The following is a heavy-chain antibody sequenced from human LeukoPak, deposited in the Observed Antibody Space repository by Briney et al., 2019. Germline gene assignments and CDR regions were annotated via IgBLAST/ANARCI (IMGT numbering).Heavy chain of an antibody. CDR3: DRVGLLWFGERVDWFDP. V-gene: IGHV4-30-4*01. Sequence: SETLSLTCTVSGGSISSGDYYWSWIRQPPGKGLEWIGYIYYSGSTYYNPSLKSRVTISVDTSKNQFSLKLSSVTAADTAVYYCDRVGLLWFGERVDWFDPWGQGTLVTVSS. CDR1: GGSISSGDYY. J-gene: IGHJ5*02. D-gene: IGHD3-10*01. CDR2: IYYSGST.